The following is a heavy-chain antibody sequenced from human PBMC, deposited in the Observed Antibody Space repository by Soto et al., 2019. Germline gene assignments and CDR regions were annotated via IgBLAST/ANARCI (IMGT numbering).Heavy chain of an antibody. D-gene: IGHD3-10*01. CDR1: GSTFSSYS. CDR2: ISSSSSTI. CDR3: ARAGLWFGELPYYMDV. J-gene: IGHJ6*03. V-gene: IGHV3-48*01. Sequence: PGGSLRLSCAASGSTFSSYSMNWVRQAPGKGLEWVSYISSSSSTIYYADSVKGRFTISRDNAKNSLYLQMNSLRAEDTAVYYCARAGLWFGELPYYMDVWGKGTTVTVSS.